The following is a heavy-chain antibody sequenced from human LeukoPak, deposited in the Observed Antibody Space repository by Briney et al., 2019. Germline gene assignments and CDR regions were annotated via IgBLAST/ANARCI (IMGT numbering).Heavy chain of an antibody. D-gene: IGHD2-21*01. Sequence: GGSLRLSCAASGFTFSSYDFHWIRQAAGSSLEWVAGIGTTDDRFYAGSVRGRFTISREDAWDSMYLQMNNLRPGDTAVYYCARRKAHCLPGCTFDTWGRGTQVTVSS. V-gene: IGHV3-13*04. CDR2: IGTTDDR. CDR3: ARRKAHCLPGCTFDT. CDR1: GFTFSSYD. J-gene: IGHJ5*02.